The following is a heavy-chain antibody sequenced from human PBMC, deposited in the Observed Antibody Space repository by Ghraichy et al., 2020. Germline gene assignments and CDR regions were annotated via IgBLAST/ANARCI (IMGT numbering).Heavy chain of an antibody. J-gene: IGHJ6*02. D-gene: IGHD4-23*01. Sequence: GGSLRLSCAASGFTVSSNYMSWVRQAPGKGLEWVSVIYSGGSTYYADSVKGRFTISRDNSKNTLYLQMNSLRAEDTAVYYCARDARGGNSGGDGMDVWGQGTTVTVSS. CDR3: ARDARGGNSGGDGMDV. CDR1: GFTVSSNY. CDR2: IYSGGST. V-gene: IGHV3-53*01.